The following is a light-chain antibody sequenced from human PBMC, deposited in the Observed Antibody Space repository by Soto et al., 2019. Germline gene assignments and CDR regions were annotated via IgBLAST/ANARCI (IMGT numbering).Light chain of an antibody. V-gene: IGKV1-39*01. CDR3: QQTYSAPWT. CDR1: QSISTY. Sequence: DYQMTQSPSSLSASVGDRVTITCRASQSISTYLTWYQQRPGKAPKLLVYAASSLQSGVPSRFSSSASGTDFTLTISSLQREDFATYYCQQTYSAPWTFGQGTTVEIK. CDR2: AAS. J-gene: IGKJ1*01.